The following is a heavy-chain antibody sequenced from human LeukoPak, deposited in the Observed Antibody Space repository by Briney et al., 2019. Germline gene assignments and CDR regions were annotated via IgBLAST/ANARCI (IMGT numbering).Heavy chain of an antibody. D-gene: IGHD6-19*01. CDR3: ARHPLLPYSSGYYDY. CDR1: GASISNRNYY. Sequence: SETLSLTCTVSGASISNRNYYWGWIRQPPGKGLEWIAIIHYNGATYYNPSLKSRVTIFLGTSRNQFSLKLSSVAAADTALYFCARHPLLPYSSGYYDYCGQGTLVTVSS. J-gene: IGHJ4*02. CDR2: IHYNGAT. V-gene: IGHV4-39*01.